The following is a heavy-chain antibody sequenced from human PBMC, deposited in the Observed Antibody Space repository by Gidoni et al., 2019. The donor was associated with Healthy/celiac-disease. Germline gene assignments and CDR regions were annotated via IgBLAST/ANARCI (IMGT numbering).Heavy chain of an antibody. J-gene: IGHJ4*02. CDR2: IYYSGRT. Sequence: QLQLQESGPGLVKPSETLSLTCTVSGGSISSSSYYWGWIRQPPGKGLEWIGSIYYSGRTYYNPSLKSRVTISVDTSKNQFSLKLSSVTAADTAVYYCARQGVTMIVVVIPYFDYWGQGTLVTVSS. CDR3: ARQGVTMIVVVIPYFDY. V-gene: IGHV4-39*01. CDR1: GGSISSSSYY. D-gene: IGHD3-22*01.